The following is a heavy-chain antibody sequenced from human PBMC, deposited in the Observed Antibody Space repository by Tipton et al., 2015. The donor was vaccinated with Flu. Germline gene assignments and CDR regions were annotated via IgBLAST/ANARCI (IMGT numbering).Heavy chain of an antibody. CDR1: GYSISSRYY. D-gene: IGHD7-27*01. CDR2: VYHGETT. CDR3: AREYQLGMEGYYFDY. Sequence: TLSLTCTVSGYSISSRYYWGWIRQPPGKGLEWIGCVYHGETTYYNPSLKSRVAISLDTFKNQFSLMLTSVTAADTAVYYCAREYQLGMEGYYFDYWGQGTLVTVSS. J-gene: IGHJ4*02. V-gene: IGHV4-38-2*02.